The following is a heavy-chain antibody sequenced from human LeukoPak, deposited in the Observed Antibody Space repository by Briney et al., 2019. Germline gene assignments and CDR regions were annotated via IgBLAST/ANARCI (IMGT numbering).Heavy chain of an antibody. V-gene: IGHV3-7*01. CDR2: IKQDGSGK. D-gene: IGHD3-22*01. J-gene: IGHJ3*02. CDR3: AKSGGDYYDSSGYDAFDI. CDR1: GFTFSSYW. Sequence: PGGSLRLSCAASGFTFSSYWMSWVRQAPGKGLEWVANIKQDGSGKYYVDSVKGRFTISRDNAKNSLYLQMNSLRAEDTAVYYCAKSGGDYYDSSGYDAFDIWGQGTMVTVSS.